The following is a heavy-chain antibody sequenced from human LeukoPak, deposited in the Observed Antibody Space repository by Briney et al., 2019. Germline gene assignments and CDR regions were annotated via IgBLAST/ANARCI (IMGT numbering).Heavy chain of an antibody. CDR1: GGTFSSYA. D-gene: IGHD1-26*01. V-gene: IGHV1-69*13. Sequence: ASVKVSCKASGGTFSSYAISWVRQAPGQGLEWMGGIIPIFGTANYAHKFQGRVTITADESTSTAYMELRSLRSDDTAVYYCARASPPYSGSFREGFDYWGQGTLVTVSS. J-gene: IGHJ4*02. CDR2: IIPIFGTA. CDR3: ARASPPYSGSFREGFDY.